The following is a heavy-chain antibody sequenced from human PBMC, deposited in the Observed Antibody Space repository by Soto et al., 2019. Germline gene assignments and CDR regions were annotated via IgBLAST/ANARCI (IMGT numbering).Heavy chain of an antibody. CDR1: GGSFSGYY. D-gene: IGHD3-3*01. CDR3: ARAFGTLFGVVMYYFDY. Sequence: SETLSLTCAVYGGSFSGYYWSWIRQPPGKGLEWIGEINHSGSTNYNPSLKSRVTISVDTSKNQFSLKLSSVTAADTAVYYCARAFGTLFGVVMYYFDYWGQGTLVTVSS. V-gene: IGHV4-34*01. CDR2: INHSGST. J-gene: IGHJ4*02.